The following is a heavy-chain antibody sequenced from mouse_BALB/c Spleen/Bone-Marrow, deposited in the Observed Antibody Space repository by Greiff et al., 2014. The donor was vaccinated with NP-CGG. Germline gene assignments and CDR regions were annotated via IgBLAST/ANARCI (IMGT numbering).Heavy chain of an antibody. CDR1: GCTFTDKW. D-gene: IGHD2-4*01. V-gene: IGHV1-69*01. J-gene: IGHJ4*01. CDR2: IDTSDSYI. Sequence: QVQLQQPGAEFVMPGASVKMSCKASGCTFTDKWMHWVKRRPGQGLEWIGAIDTSDSYINYNQKFKGKASLTVDASSSTAYMHLSSLTSDDSAVYYCARGGHDFSLDYWGQGTSVIVSS. CDR3: ARGGHDFSLDY.